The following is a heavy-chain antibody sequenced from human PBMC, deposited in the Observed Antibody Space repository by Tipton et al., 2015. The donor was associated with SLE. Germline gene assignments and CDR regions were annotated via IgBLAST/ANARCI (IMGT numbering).Heavy chain of an antibody. Sequence: TLSLTCTVSGGSISSGSYYWSWIRQPAGKGLEWIGHIYTSGSTNYNPSLKSRVTISVDTSKNQFSLRLTSVTAADTAVYYCARGAKERITLVRVRPYYFDYWGQGSLVTVSS. V-gene: IGHV4-61*09. CDR1: GGSISSGSYY. J-gene: IGHJ4*03. CDR2: IYTSGST. D-gene: IGHD3-10*01. CDR3: ARGAKERITLVRVRPYYFDY.